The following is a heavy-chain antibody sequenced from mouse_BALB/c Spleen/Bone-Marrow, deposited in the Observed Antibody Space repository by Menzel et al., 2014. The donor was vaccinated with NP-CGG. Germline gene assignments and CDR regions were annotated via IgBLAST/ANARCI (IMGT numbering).Heavy chain of an antibody. CDR3: TRRAAHYFDY. CDR1: GYTFTSYP. CDR2: INPSSGYT. J-gene: IGHJ2*01. V-gene: IGHV1-4*01. D-gene: IGHD3-3*01. Sequence: QVQLQQSGAELARPGASVWMSCKASGYTFTSYPMNWVKQGPGQGLEWIGYINPSSGYTNYNQKFKDKATLTADKSSSTAYMQLSSLTSEDSAVYYCTRRAAHYFDYWGQGTTLTVSS.